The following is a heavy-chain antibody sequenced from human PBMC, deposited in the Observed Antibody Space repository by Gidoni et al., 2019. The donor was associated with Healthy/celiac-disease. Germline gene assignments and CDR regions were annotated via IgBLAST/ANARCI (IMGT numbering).Heavy chain of an antibody. CDR1: GGSLTSISYS. CDR3: ARRRITIFGVVIIADWFDP. Sequence: QLQLQESGPGLVTPAETLSLTCTVSGGSLTSISYSWGWIRQPPGKGLEWIGSIYYSGSTSYNPSLKSRVTISVDTSKNQFSLKLSSVTAADTAVYYCARRRITIFGVVIIADWFDPWGQGTLVTVSS. CDR2: IYYSGST. D-gene: IGHD3-3*01. J-gene: IGHJ5*02. V-gene: IGHV4-39*01.